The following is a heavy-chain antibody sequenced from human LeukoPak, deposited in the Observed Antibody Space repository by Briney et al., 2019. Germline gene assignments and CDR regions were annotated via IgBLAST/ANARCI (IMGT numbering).Heavy chain of an antibody. Sequence: ASVKVSCKASGYTFTSYYMHWVRQAPGQGLEWMGIINPSGGSTSYAQKFQGRVTMTTDTSTSTAYMELRSLRSDDTAVYYCARDHLPAAAGEKTYYYYYYYMDVWGKGTTVTVSS. CDR2: INPSGGST. V-gene: IGHV1-46*01. J-gene: IGHJ6*03. CDR3: ARDHLPAAAGEKTYYYYYYYMDV. D-gene: IGHD6-13*01. CDR1: GYTFTSYY.